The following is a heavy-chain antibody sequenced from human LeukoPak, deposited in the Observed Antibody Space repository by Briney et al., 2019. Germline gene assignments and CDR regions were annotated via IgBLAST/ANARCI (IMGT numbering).Heavy chain of an antibody. V-gene: IGHV3-15*01. CDR3: TTARGLRFLEWFFDY. D-gene: IGHD3-3*01. CDR2: IKSKTDGGTT. J-gene: IGHJ4*02. Sequence: GGSLRLSCAGSGFTFRSYAMSWVRQAPGKGLEWVGRIKSKTDGGTTDYAAPVKGRFTISRDDSKNTLYLQMNSLKTEDTAVYYCTTARGLRFLEWFFDYWGQGTLVTVSS. CDR1: GFTFRSYA.